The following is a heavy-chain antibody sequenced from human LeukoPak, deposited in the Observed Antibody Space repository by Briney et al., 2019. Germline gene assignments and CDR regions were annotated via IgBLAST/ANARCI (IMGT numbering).Heavy chain of an antibody. CDR1: GLALSRHA. J-gene: IGHJ6*02. D-gene: IGHD3-16*01. CDR3: ATLLDYTGERGYFYGLDV. V-gene: IGHV3-23*01. CDR2: ITVTGGT. Sequence: GGSLRLSCAASGLALSRHAVSWVRQTPGKGLWWVSVITVTGGTDYADSVTGRFSISRDNSKNAVFLQMNSLRAEDTAVYHCATLLDYTGERGYFYGLDVWGQGTTVTVSS.